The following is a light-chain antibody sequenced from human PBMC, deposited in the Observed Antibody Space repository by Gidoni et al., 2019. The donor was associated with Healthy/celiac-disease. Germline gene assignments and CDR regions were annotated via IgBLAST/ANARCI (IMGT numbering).Light chain of an antibody. Sequence: DIVMTQSSLSLPVTPGEPASISCRSSQSLLHSNGYNYLDWYQQKPGQSPQLLIYLGSNRASGVPDRVSGSGSGTDFTLKISRVEAEDVGVYYCMQALQTPYTFGQGTKLEIK. CDR3: MQALQTPYT. CDR1: QSLLHSNGYNY. CDR2: LGS. V-gene: IGKV2-28*01. J-gene: IGKJ2*01.